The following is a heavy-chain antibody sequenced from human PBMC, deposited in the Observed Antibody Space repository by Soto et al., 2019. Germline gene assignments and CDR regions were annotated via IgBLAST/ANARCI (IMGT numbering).Heavy chain of an antibody. CDR1: GGTFSSYA. Sequence: SVKVSCKASGGTFSSYAISWVRQAPGQGLEWMGGIIPIFGTANYAQKFQGRVTITADESTSTAYMELSSLRSEDTAVYYCARVGHTAMASLDYWGQGTLVTVSS. CDR3: ARVGHTAMASLDY. V-gene: IGHV1-69*13. D-gene: IGHD5-18*01. J-gene: IGHJ4*02. CDR2: IIPIFGTA.